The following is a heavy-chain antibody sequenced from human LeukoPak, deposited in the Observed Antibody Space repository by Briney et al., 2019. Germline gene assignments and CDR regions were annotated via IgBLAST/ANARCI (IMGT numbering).Heavy chain of an antibody. CDR1: GYPFSDYY. CDR3: ARLSAL. CDR2: IDPKNGDT. V-gene: IGHV1-2*02. Sequence: ASVKVSCKTSGYPFSDYYIHWIRQASGQGLESMGWIDPKNGDTKYAQRSQGRLTISMGTSIDTVYMELSSLRYDDTAVYYCARLSALWGQGTLVTVSS. J-gene: IGHJ4*02.